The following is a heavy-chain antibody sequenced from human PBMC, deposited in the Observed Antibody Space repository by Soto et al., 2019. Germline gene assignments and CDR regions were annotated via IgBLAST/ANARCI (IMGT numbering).Heavy chain of an antibody. CDR1: GFTFSSYA. Sequence: EVQLLESGGGLVQPGGSLRLSCAASGFTFSSYAMSWVRMAPGKGLEWVSVISGSGGSTYYADSVKGRFTISRDNSKNALYLRMNSLRAEDTAVYYCPSRSSGWYFDYWGQGTLVTVSS. CDR3: PSRSSGWYFDY. D-gene: IGHD6-19*01. CDR2: ISGSGGST. J-gene: IGHJ4*02. V-gene: IGHV3-23*01.